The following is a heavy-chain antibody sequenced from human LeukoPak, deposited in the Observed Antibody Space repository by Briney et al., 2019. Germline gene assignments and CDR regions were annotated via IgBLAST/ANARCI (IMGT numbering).Heavy chain of an antibody. CDR1: VFTFSSYL. CDR3: ARDPYSSGWPSYYYYGMDV. D-gene: IGHD6-19*01. CDR2: IKQDGSEK. Sequence: GGTLRLACAASVFTFSSYLMSWVRQAPGNGLEWVANIKQDGSEKYYVDSGKGRLTISSDNGKNSLYLQMNSLRAEDTAVYYCARDPYSSGWPSYYYYGMDVWGQGTTVTVSS. V-gene: IGHV3-7*01. J-gene: IGHJ6*02.